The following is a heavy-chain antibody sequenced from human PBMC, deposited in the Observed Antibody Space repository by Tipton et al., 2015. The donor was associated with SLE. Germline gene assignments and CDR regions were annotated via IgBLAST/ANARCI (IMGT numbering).Heavy chain of an antibody. J-gene: IGHJ4*02. CDR2: IRYDGSNK. CDR1: GFTFSSYG. CDR3: ARGLGYCSGGSCYSFDY. D-gene: IGHD2-15*01. V-gene: IGHV3-30*02. Sequence: SLRLSCAASGFTFSSYGMHWVRQAPGKGLEWVAFIRYDGSNKYYADSVKGRFTISRDNSKNTLYLQMNSLRAEDTAVYYCARGLGYCSGGSCYSFDYWGQGTLVTVSS.